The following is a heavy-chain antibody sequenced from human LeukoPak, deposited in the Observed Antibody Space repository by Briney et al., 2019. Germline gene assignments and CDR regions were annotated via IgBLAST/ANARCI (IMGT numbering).Heavy chain of an antibody. J-gene: IGHJ5*02. CDR1: GFTFSRYA. Sequence: VGTLRLSCAASGFTFSRYAMNSVRQAPRKGLECVSTISGSGGSTYYAHSVKGRFPIHKTHSNNTLLLHMPSLTAEDTAIYYCAKVVRWPKWFDPWGQGTLVTVTS. V-gene: IGHV3-23*01. D-gene: IGHD5-24*01. CDR3: AKVVRWPKWFDP. CDR2: ISGSGGST.